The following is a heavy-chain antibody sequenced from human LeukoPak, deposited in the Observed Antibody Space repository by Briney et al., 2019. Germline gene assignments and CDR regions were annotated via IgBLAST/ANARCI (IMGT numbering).Heavy chain of an antibody. CDR1: GYTFTRYG. CDR3: TREGVYAPDPSSYHRDAFDI. D-gene: IGHD2/OR15-2a*01. V-gene: IGHV1-18*01. CDR2: ISGYNGNT. Sequence: ASVKVSCKASGYTFTRYGISWVRQAPGQGLEWKGWISGYNGNTNFAQKFQGRVTITADKSTNTAHMELSRLESGDSAVYYCTREGVYAPDPSSYHRDAFDIWGQGTLVIVSS. J-gene: IGHJ3*02.